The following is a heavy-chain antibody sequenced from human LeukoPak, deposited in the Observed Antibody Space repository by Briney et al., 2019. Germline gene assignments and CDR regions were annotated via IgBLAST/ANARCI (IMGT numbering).Heavy chain of an antibody. CDR2: ISNSGSTI. J-gene: IGHJ6*02. Sequence: GGSLRLSCAASGFTFSDYYMSWIRQAPGKGLEWVSYISNSGSTIYYADSVKGRFTISRDNAKNSLYLQMNSLRAEDTAVYHCASYCSSTSCYGYSYGMDVWGQGTTVTVSS. CDR1: GFTFSDYY. CDR3: ASYCSSTSCYGYSYGMDV. D-gene: IGHD2-2*01. V-gene: IGHV3-11*01.